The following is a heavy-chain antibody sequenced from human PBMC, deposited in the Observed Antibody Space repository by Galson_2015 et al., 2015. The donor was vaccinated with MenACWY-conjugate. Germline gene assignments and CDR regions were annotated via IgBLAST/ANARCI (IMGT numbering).Heavy chain of an antibody. Sequence: SLRLSCAASGFTFSSYWMSWVRQAPGKGLEWVANINDEGGSKKYYVDSVKGRFSISRDNAKNSLYLQMSSLRAEDTAVYFCARESAAATKGNSFDIWGLGTMLTVSS. CDR2: INDEGGSKK. CDR3: ARESAAATKGNSFDI. CDR1: GFTFSSYW. J-gene: IGHJ3*02. D-gene: IGHD2-2*01. V-gene: IGHV3-7*01.